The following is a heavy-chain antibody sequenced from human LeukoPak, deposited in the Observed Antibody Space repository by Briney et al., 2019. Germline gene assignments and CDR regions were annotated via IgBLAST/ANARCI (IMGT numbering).Heavy chain of an antibody. CDR2: IYYSGSN. CDR3: ARATFTGDYFDY. D-gene: IGHD2-8*02. Sequence: SETLSLTCTVSGYSISNGYYWGWIRQPPGKGLEWIGYIYYSGSNSYNPSLKSRVTILADTSKNQFSLRLSSVTAADTAVYYCARATFTGDYFDYWGQGTLVTVSS. J-gene: IGHJ4*02. CDR1: GYSISNGYY. V-gene: IGHV4-61*01.